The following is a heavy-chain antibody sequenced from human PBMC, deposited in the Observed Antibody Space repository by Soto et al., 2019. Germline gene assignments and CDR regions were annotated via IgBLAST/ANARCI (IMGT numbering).Heavy chain of an antibody. Sequence: GGSLRLSCAASGFTFSSYAMSWVRQAPGKGLEWVSAISGSGGSTYYADSVKGRFTISRDNSKNTLYLQMNSLRAEDTAVYYCAKGLRGLGSGSYYPPQYYYYGMDVWGQGTTVTVSS. D-gene: IGHD3-10*01. CDR3: AKGLRGLGSGSYYPPQYYYYGMDV. CDR2: ISGSGGST. CDR1: GFTFSSYA. J-gene: IGHJ6*02. V-gene: IGHV3-23*01.